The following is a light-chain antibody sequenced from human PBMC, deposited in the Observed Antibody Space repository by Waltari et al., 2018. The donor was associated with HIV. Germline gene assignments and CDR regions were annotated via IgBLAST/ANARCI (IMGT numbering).Light chain of an antibody. Sequence: AIQLAQSPSSLSAYVGDRVTITCRASQGVRNALAWYQQKPGRPPKLLIYDASTWEGGVPSRFSGSLSGTDFNLTISNLQPEDSATYYCQQFRTYPRTFGQGATLEIK. CDR2: DAS. CDR3: QQFRTYPRT. CDR1: QGVRNA. V-gene: IGKV1-13*02. J-gene: IGKJ2*01.